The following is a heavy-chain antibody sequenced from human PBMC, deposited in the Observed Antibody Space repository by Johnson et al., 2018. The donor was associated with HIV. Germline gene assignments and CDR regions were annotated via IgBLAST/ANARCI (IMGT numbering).Heavy chain of an antibody. CDR2: ISYDGSNK. Sequence: QVQLVESGGGVVQPGRSLRLSCAASGFIFRTYGMHWVRQAPGKGLEWVAFISYDGSNKYYADSVKGRFTISRDNSKNTLYLQMNSLRAEDTAVYYCARDKRYCSGGSCHLGAFDSWGQGTMVTVSS. CDR3: ARDKRYCSGGSCHLGAFDS. D-gene: IGHD2-15*01. V-gene: IGHV3-30*03. CDR1: GFIFRTYG. J-gene: IGHJ3*02.